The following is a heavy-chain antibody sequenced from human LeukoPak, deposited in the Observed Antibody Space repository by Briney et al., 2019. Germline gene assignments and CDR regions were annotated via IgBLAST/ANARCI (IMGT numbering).Heavy chain of an antibody. V-gene: IGHV1-2*02. J-gene: IGHJ4*02. CDR2: INPNSGGT. CDR3: ARDLNFMVRGVSAASH. Sequence: RASVTVSFKASGYTFTGYYMHWVRQAPGQGLEWMGWINPNSGGTNYAQKFQGRVTMTRDTSISTAYMELSRLRSDDTAVYYCARDLNFMVRGVSAASHWGQGTLVTVSS. D-gene: IGHD3-10*01. CDR1: GYTFTGYY.